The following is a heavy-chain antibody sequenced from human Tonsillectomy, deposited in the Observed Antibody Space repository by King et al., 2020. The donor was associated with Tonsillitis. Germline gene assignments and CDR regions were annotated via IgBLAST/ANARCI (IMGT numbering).Heavy chain of an antibody. CDR3: ARMPRYSGYDKDNYYYYYYMDV. Sequence: VQLQQWGAGLLKPSETLSLTCAVYVGSFSGDYWSWIRQPPGKGLEWIGEINHSGITNYNPSIKSRFTISLDTSKNQFSLKLSSVTAADTAVYYCARMPRYSGYDKDNYYYYYYMDVWGKGTTVTVSS. CDR1: VGSFSGDY. J-gene: IGHJ6*03. V-gene: IGHV4-34*01. D-gene: IGHD5-12*01. CDR2: INHSGIT.